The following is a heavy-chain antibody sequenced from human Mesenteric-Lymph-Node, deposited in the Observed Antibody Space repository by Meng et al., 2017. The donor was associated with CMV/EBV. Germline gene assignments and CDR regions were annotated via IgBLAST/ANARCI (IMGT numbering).Heavy chain of an antibody. D-gene: IGHD6-6*01. CDR3: ARSNVPGTFDI. CDR2: VFPSDSDT. Sequence: GESLKISCKASGYSFTSYWIAWVRQMPGKGLEWMGMVFPSDSDTRYFPSFQGQVTISADKSISTAYLQWNTLKASDTAMYYCARSNVPGTFDIWGQGTAVTVSS. V-gene: IGHV5-51*01. J-gene: IGHJ3*02. CDR1: GYSFTSYW.